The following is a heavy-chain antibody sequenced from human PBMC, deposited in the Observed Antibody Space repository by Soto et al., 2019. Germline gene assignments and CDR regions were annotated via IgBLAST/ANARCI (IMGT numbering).Heavy chain of an antibody. CDR2: ISGSGGSK. CDR1: GFTFSSYA. CDR3: AKENGYSSSWFEFDY. J-gene: IGHJ4*02. V-gene: IGHV3-23*01. Sequence: EVQLLESGGGLVQPGGSLRLSCAASGFTFSSYAMSWVRQAPGKGLEWVSAISGSGGSKYYAESVKGRFTISRDNSKNTLYLQMNSQRAEDTAVYYCAKENGYSSSWFEFDYWGQGTLVTVSS. D-gene: IGHD6-13*01.